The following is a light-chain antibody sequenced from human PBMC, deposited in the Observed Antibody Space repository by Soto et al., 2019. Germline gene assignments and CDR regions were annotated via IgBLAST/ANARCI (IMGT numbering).Light chain of an antibody. CDR1: QSISSW. V-gene: IGKV1-5*01. CDR3: QQYNSYSKT. CDR2: DAS. J-gene: IGKJ1*01. Sequence: IHMTLSPSTLSASVGYRVTITCRASQSISSWLAWYQQKKGKAPKLLIYDASSLESGVPSRFSGSGYGTEFNLTISGLQPDDSASYYCQQYNSYSKTFGQGTKVDIK.